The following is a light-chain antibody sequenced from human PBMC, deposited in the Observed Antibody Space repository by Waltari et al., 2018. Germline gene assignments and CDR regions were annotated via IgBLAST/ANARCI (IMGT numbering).Light chain of an antibody. CDR3: SSYTSSSTWV. CDR1: SSYVGSYNR. Sequence: QSALTQPPSVSGSPGQSVTISCTGTSSYVGSYNRVSWYQQPPDTAPKLIIYAVSDRPSGVPDRFSGSKSANTAFLTISGLQAEDEADYFCSSYTSSSTWVFGTGTKVTVL. J-gene: IGLJ1*01. V-gene: IGLV2-18*02. CDR2: AVS.